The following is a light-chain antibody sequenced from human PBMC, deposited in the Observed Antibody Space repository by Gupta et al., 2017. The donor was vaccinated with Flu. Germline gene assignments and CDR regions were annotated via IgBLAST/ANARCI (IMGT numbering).Light chain of an antibody. CDR3: QQADSYPIT. V-gene: IGKV1D-12*01. J-gene: IGKJ4*01. CDR2: TVS. Sequence: DIQMTQSPSSVSASVGDRVNITCRASQSVRSWLVWYQQKPGKAPQLLIHTVSKLGRGVPSRFSGSGYGSDFTLTINSLEPEDFATYYCQQADSYPITLGGGTRVEI. CDR1: QSVRSW.